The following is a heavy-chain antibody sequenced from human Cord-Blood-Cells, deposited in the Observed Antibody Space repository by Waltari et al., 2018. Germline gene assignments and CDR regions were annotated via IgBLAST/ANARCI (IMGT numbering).Heavy chain of an antibody. D-gene: IGHD1-26*01. CDR2: VKPNSGNT. J-gene: IGHJ4*02. Sequence: QVQLVQSGAEVKKPGASVKVSCKASGYTFTSYDINWVRQATGQGLEGMGLVKPNSGNTGYAQKFQGRVTITRNTSISTAYMELSKLRSEDTAGYYWARNPGSYSDYWGQGTLVTVSS. CDR3: ARNPGSYSDY. CDR1: GYTFTSYD. V-gene: IGHV1-8*03.